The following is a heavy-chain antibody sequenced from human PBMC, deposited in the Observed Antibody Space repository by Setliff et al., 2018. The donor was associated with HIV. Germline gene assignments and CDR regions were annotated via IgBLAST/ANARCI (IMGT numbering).Heavy chain of an antibody. CDR1: GGSISSYY. D-gene: IGHD3-10*01. V-gene: IGHV4-59*01. Sequence: SETLSLTCTVSGGSISSYYWSWIRQPPGKGLEWIGYIYYSGSTSYNPSLKSRVTISVDTSKNQFSLKLSSVTAADTAVYYCARDRGFLYYYGSGSYYNDAFDIWGQGTMVTVSS. J-gene: IGHJ3*02. CDR3: ARDRGFLYYYGSGSYYNDAFDI. CDR2: IYYSGST.